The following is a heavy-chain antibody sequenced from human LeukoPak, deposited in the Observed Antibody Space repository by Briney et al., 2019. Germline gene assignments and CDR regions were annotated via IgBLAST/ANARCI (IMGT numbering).Heavy chain of an antibody. Sequence: ASVKVSCKASGYTFTDDYIHWVRQAPGQGLEWMGWINPNSGGTNYAQKFQGRVTMTRDTSISTAYMELSRLRSDDTAVYYCARGNGSGWYTGAYFDYWGQGTLVTVSS. D-gene: IGHD6-19*01. CDR3: ARGNGSGWYTGAYFDY. J-gene: IGHJ4*02. V-gene: IGHV1-2*02. CDR2: INPNSGGT. CDR1: GYTFTDDY.